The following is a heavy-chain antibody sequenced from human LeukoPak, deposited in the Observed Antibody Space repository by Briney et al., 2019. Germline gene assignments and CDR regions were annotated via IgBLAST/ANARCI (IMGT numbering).Heavy chain of an antibody. CDR3: ARDSSSWSLTFDY. Sequence: GGSLRLSCAASGFTFSSYEMNWVRQAPGKGLEWVSYISSSGSTIYYADSVEGRFTISRDNAKNSLYLQMNSLRAEDTAVYYCARDSSSWSLTFDYWGQGTLVTVSS. V-gene: IGHV3-48*03. J-gene: IGHJ4*02. CDR1: GFTFSSYE. D-gene: IGHD6-13*01. CDR2: ISSSGSTI.